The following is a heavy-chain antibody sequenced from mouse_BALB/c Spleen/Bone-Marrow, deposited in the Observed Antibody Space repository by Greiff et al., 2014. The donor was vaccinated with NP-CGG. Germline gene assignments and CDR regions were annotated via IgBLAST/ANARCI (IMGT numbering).Heavy chain of an antibody. V-gene: IGHV1-67*01. CDR3: ARPIYYYGSNYEKGYYFDY. Sequence: QVQLQQPGPELVRPGVSVKISCKGSGYTFTDYAMHWVKQSHAKSLEWIGVISTYYGNTNYNQKFKGKATMTVDKSSSTAYMELARLTSEDSAIYYCARPIYYYGSNYEKGYYFDYWGQGTTLTVSS. J-gene: IGHJ2*01. CDR1: GYTFTDYA. D-gene: IGHD1-1*01. CDR2: ISTYYGNT.